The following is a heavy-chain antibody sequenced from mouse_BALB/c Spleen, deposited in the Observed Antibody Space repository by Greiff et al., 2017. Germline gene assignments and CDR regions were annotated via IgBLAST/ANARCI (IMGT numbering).Heavy chain of an antibody. J-gene: IGHJ3*01. V-gene: IGHV14-3*02. Sequence: VQLQQSGAELVKPGASVKLSCTAFGFNIKDTYMHWVKQRPEQGLEWIGRIDPANGNTKYDPKFQGKATITADTSSNTAYLQLSSLTSEDTAVYYCARSPLYYRYAYWGQGTLVTVSA. CDR1: GFNIKDTY. CDR2: IDPANGNT. D-gene: IGHD2-14*01. CDR3: ARSPLYYRYAY.